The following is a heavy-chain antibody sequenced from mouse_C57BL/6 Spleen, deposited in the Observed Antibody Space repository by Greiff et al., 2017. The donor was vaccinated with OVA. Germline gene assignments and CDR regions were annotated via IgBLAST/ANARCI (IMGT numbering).Heavy chain of an antibody. Sequence: QVHVKQPGAELVRPGSSVKLSCKASGYTFTSYWMHWVKQRPIQGLEWIGNIDPSDSETHYNQKFKDKATLTVDKSSSTAYMQLSSLTSEDSAVDYCARDYYGSSSAWFAYWGQGTLVTVSA. CDR3: ARDYYGSSSAWFAY. CDR2: IDPSDSET. D-gene: IGHD1-1*01. V-gene: IGHV1-52*01. J-gene: IGHJ3*01. CDR1: GYTFTSYW.